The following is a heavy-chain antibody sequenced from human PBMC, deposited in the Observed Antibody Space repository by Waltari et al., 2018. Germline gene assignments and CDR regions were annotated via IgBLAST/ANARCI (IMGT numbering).Heavy chain of an antibody. CDR2: IKQDGTEK. Sequence: EVQLVESGGGLVQPGGSLRLSCAASGFTFSSYWMCWVRQAPGKGLEWVANIKQDGTEKYYVDPVKGRFTISRDNAKNSLYLQMNSLGAEDTAVYYCAVSIFDHWYFDLWGRGTLVTVSS. J-gene: IGHJ2*01. CDR1: GFTFSSYW. CDR3: AVSIFDHWYFDL. V-gene: IGHV3-7*01. D-gene: IGHD3-3*02.